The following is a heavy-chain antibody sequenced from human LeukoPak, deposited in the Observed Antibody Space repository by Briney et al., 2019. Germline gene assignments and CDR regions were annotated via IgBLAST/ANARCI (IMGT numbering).Heavy chain of an antibody. CDR2: IYTSGST. CDR3: ARDYDILTGYYSSYYMDV. CDR1: GGSIRSNSHY. V-gene: IGHV4-39*07. J-gene: IGHJ6*03. D-gene: IGHD3-9*01. Sequence: SETLSLTCTVSGGSIRSNSHYWGWIRQPPGKGLEWIGRIYTSGSTNYNPSLKSRVTISVDTSKNQFSLKLSSVTAADTAVYYCARDYDILTGYYSSYYMDVWAKGPRSPSP.